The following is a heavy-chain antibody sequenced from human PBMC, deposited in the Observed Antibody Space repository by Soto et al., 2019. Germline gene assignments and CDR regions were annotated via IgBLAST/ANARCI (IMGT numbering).Heavy chain of an antibody. J-gene: IGHJ4*02. CDR2: ISSDGRVT. V-gene: IGHV3-30*04. CDR3: AREVVTTKWYFDN. D-gene: IGHD1-1*01. CDR1: GFTFSSYS. Sequence: QVQLMESGRGVVRPGGSLRLSYATSGFTFSSYSMHWFRQTPDKGLEWVAVISSDGRVTFYADSVRGRFTISRDNSKNTLDLQMNRLRVEDAAVYFCAREVVTTKWYFDNWGQGSVVTVSA.